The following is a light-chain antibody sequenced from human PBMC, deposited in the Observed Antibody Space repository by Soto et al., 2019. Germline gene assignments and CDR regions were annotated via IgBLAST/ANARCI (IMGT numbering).Light chain of an antibody. V-gene: IGKV3D-20*02. Sequence: PGERASLSCRASQSISGRYLAWYQQKPGQAPRLLIYDASSRATGIPDRFSGSGSGTDFILTISRLEPEDFAVYYCQQYGTIPFTFGPGTKVDI. CDR3: QQYGTIPFT. J-gene: IGKJ3*01. CDR2: DAS. CDR1: QSISGRY.